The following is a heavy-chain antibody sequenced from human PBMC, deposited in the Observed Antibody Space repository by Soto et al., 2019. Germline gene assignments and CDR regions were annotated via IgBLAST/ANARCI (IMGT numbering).Heavy chain of an antibody. V-gene: IGHV1-69*01. D-gene: IGHD3-22*01. CDR2: IIPVFGLV. J-gene: IGHJ6*02. Sequence: QVHLLLQSGAEVKKPGSSVKVSCKASGGTPSNSAISWVRQAPGQGLEWMGGIIPVFGLVKYAQNFQGRVTITADESTNTASMELSSLRPEDTAVYYCAGGRIVVVGSRAYYGMDVWGQGPTVTVSS. CDR3: AGGRIVVVGSRAYYGMDV. CDR1: GGTPSNSA.